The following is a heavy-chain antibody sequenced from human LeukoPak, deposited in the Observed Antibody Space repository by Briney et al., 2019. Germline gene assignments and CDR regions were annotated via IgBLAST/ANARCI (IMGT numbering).Heavy chain of an antibody. CDR2: IRYDENNK. CDR3: ALLGGYDYFDY. D-gene: IGHD3-16*01. Sequence: GGSLRLSCAASGFTFSNAWMSWVRQAPGKGLEWVAFIRYDENNKYYADSVKGRFTISRDNAKNSLYLQMNSLRAEDTAVYYCALLGGYDYFDYWGQGTLVTVSS. CDR1: GFTFSNAW. V-gene: IGHV3-30*02. J-gene: IGHJ4*02.